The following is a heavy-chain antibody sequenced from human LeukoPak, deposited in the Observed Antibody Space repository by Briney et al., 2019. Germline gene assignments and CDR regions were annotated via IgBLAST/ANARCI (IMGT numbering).Heavy chain of an antibody. CDR3: AILRGASTAVFDS. J-gene: IGHJ4*02. V-gene: IGHV4-59*08. CDR1: GGSINYDY. D-gene: IGHD2-21*02. CDR2: IHYSGAT. Sequence: PSETLSLTCTVSGGSINYDYWSWIRQSPGKRLEWIGYIHYSGATNYSPSLNSRVTISVDTSKNQFSLKLSSVTAADTALYYCAILRGASTAVFDSWGQGTLVTVSS.